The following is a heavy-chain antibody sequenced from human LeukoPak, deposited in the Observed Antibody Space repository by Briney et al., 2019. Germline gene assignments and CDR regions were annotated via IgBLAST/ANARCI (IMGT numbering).Heavy chain of an antibody. D-gene: IGHD5-12*01. J-gene: IGHJ4*02. CDR3: ARGSPTSGYEHDY. CDR2: ISNTGSTI. Sequence: GGSLRLSCAASGFTFSSYSMNWVRQAPGKGLEWVSYISNTGSTIYYADSVKGRFTISRDNAKNSLYLQMNSLRAEDTAVYYCARGSPTSGYEHDYWGQGTLVTVSS. V-gene: IGHV3-48*01. CDR1: GFTFSSYS.